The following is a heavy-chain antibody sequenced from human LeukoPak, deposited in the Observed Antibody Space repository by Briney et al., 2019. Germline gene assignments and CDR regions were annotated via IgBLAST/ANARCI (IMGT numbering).Heavy chain of an antibody. J-gene: IGHJ4*02. CDR1: GFTFSSYA. CDR3: ATAYYGSGTYYTPEYYFDY. V-gene: IGHV3-23*01. D-gene: IGHD3-10*01. CDR2: IRGSGDTT. Sequence: GGSLRLSCAASGFTFSSYAMNWVRQAPGKGLEWVSGIRGSGDTTYYADSVKGRFTISRDNSKNTLYLQMNSLRAEDTAVYYCATAYYGSGTYYTPEYYFDYWGQGTLVTVSS.